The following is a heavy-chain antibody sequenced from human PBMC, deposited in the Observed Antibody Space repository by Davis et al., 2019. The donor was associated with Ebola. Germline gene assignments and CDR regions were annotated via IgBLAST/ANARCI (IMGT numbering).Heavy chain of an antibody. CDR3: ARGQSPTLWFGELLYYFDY. CDR2: MNPNSGNT. V-gene: IGHV1-8*02. CDR1: GYTFTGYY. D-gene: IGHD3-10*01. J-gene: IGHJ4*02. Sequence: ASVKVSCKASGYTFTGYYMHWVRQAPGQGLEWMGWMNPNSGNTGYAQKFQGRVTMTRNTSISTAYMELSSLRSEDTAVYYCARGQSPTLWFGELLYYFDYWGQGTLVTVSS.